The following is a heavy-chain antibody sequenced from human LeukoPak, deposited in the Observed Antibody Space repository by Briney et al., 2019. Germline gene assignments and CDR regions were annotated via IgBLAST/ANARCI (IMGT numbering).Heavy chain of an antibody. CDR3: AKVWVRNWNPYDSQYYFDY. V-gene: IGHV3-23*01. CDR1: GFTFNTYA. Sequence: PGGSLRLSCEASGFTFNTYAIYWVRQAPGKALEWVTGICGSGGCTYYADYVKGRFTISRDNSKKTVYLQMNSLTADDTAVYYCAKVWVRNWNPYDSQYYFDYWGQGTLVTVSP. CDR2: ICGSGGCT. D-gene: IGHD1-1*01. J-gene: IGHJ4*02.